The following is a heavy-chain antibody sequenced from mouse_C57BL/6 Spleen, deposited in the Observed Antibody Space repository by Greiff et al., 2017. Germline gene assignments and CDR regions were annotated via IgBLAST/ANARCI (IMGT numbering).Heavy chain of an antibody. CDR2: INPSNGGT. V-gene: IGHV1-53*01. CDR1: GYTFTSYW. J-gene: IGHJ1*03. D-gene: IGHD1-1*01. CDR3: ARGLLLRSYWYFDV. Sequence: QVQLQQPGTELVKPGASVKLSCKASGYTFTSYWMHWVKQRPGQGLEWIGNINPSNGGTNYNEKFKSKATLTVDKSSSTAYMQLSSLTSEDSAVDYCARGLLLRSYWYFDVWGTGTTVTVSS.